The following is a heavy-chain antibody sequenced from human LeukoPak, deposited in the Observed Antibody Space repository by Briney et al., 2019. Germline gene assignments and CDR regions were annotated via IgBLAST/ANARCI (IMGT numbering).Heavy chain of an antibody. V-gene: IGHV3-33*01. Sequence: GRSLRLSCVASGFSFNNYGFHWVRQAPGKGLEWVADIYYDGSTKYYGDSVKGRFTISRDNAKNSLYLQMNSLRAEDTAVYYCARDPPFIIGTTFFDYWGKGTLVTVSS. CDR1: GFSFNNYG. CDR3: ARDPPFIIGTTFFDY. CDR2: IYYDGSTK. D-gene: IGHD1-20*01. J-gene: IGHJ4*02.